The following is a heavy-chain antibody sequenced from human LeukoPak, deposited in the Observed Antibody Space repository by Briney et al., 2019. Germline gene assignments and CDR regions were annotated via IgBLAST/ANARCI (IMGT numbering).Heavy chain of an antibody. CDR3: ARAVHGGFLYYFDD. D-gene: IGHD3-3*01. CDR2: IIPILGIA. Sequence: ASVKVSCKASGGTFSSYVISWVRQAPGQGLERMGRIIPILGIANYAQKFQGRVTITADKSTSTAYMELSSLRSEDTAVYYCARAVHGGFLYYFDDWGQGTLVTVSS. V-gene: IGHV1-69*04. J-gene: IGHJ4*02. CDR1: GGTFSSYV.